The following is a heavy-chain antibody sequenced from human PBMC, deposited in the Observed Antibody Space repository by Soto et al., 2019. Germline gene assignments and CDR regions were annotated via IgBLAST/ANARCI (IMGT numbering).Heavy chain of an antibody. Sequence: SGPTLVNPTQTLTLTCPFSGFSLSTNGVGVGWIRQPPGKALEWLAVIYWDDDKVYSPSLRSRLTITKDTSKNQVVLTMTDMDPVDTATFFCAHEYIWGSYRYLDVWGKGTTVTVSS. D-gene: IGHD3-16*02. CDR1: GFSLSTNGVG. J-gene: IGHJ6*04. CDR3: AHEYIWGSYRYLDV. V-gene: IGHV2-5*02. CDR2: IYWDDDK.